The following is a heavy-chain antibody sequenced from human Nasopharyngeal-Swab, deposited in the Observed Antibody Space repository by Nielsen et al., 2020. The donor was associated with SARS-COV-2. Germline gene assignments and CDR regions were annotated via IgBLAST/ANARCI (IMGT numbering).Heavy chain of an antibody. CDR1: GGSISSSNYY. CDR3: VRHFRGYNWKYFDY. CDR2: IYHTGYT. J-gene: IGHJ4*02. D-gene: IGHD1-20*01. Sequence: SETLSLTCSVSGGSISSSNYYWGWIRRPPGKGLEWIGSIYHTGYTDDNPSLESRVTMSVDTSKNQFSLRLSSVTAADTAVYYCVRHFRGYNWKYFDYWGQGTLVTVSS. V-gene: IGHV4-39*01.